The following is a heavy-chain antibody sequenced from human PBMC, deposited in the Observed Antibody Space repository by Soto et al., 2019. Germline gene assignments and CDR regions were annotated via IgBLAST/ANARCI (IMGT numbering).Heavy chain of an antibody. CDR1: GYIFTSND. Sequence: QVQLVQSGAEVKRPGASVKVSCKASGYIFTSNDITWVRQAPGQGLEFRGWISAYNGNTKYAQKLQGRVTMTTDTSTSTVYLEMRSLRSDDTAVYYCAIMGVSRGNFWGQGTLVTVST. D-gene: IGHD1-26*01. V-gene: IGHV1-18*04. CDR3: AIMGVSRGNF. J-gene: IGHJ4*02. CDR2: ISAYNGNT.